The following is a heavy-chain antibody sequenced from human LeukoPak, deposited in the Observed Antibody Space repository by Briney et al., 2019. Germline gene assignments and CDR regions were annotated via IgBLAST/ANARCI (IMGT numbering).Heavy chain of an antibody. V-gene: IGHV4-38-2*02. CDR1: GYSIRSGYY. Sequence: SETLSLTCTVSGYSIRSGYYWGWIRPPPGKGLEWIGSIHHSGSTYYNPSLKRRVTISVDTSKNQFSLKLSSVTAADTAVYYCARDPYYYYDTSAYYYTAYNWFDPWGQGTLVTVSS. J-gene: IGHJ5*02. CDR2: IHHSGST. CDR3: ARDPYYYYDTSAYYYTAYNWFDP. D-gene: IGHD3-22*01.